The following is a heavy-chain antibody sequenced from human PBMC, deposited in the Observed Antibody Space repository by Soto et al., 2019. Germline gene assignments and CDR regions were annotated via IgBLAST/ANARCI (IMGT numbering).Heavy chain of an antibody. CDR1: GFTFSSYA. Sequence: EVQLLESGGGLVQPGGSLRLSCAASGFTFSSYAMNWVRQAPGKGLEWVSTISGSGDSTYYADSVKGRFTISRDNSKNTLYLQMNSLRAEDPAVYYCAKRGSGTYYIDWGQGTLVTVSS. V-gene: IGHV3-23*01. CDR3: AKRGSGTYYID. CDR2: ISGSGDST. D-gene: IGHD1-26*01. J-gene: IGHJ4*02.